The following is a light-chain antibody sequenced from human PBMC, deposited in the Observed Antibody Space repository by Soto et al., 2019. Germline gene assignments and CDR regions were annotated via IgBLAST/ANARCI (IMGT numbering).Light chain of an antibody. Sequence: EIVLTQSPGTLSLSPGERATLSCRASQSVSSTYFAWYQQRPGQAPRLLIYDASNRAPGIPDRFSGSGSGTDFTLTISRLEPEDFAVDYCQQYGGSFPPFGQGTKVEIK. CDR3: QQYGGSFPP. J-gene: IGKJ1*01. CDR1: QSVSSTY. V-gene: IGKV3-20*01. CDR2: DAS.